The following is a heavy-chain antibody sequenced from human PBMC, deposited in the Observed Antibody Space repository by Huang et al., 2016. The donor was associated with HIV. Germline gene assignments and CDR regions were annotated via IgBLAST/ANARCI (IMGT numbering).Heavy chain of an antibody. D-gene: IGHD6-13*01. CDR2: VSSTGTNK. J-gene: IGHJ6*03. CDR1: GFTFSSYP. V-gene: IGHV3-30-3*01. Sequence: QVHLVESGGGVVQPGRSLRLSCAASGFTFSSYPMHWVRQGPGKGLEGVAIVSSTGTNKYYGDSVKVRFTISRDNSRNRLYLQMNSLRAEDTGIYYCASATPSPTLVLYYYYYMDVWGKGTTVAVFS. CDR3: ASATPSPTLVLYYYYYMDV.